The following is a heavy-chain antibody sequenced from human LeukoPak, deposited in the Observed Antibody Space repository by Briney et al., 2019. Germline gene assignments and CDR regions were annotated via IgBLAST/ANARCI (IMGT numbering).Heavy chain of an antibody. CDR3: ARAGTVEMTPLDY. V-gene: IGHV1-8*01. CDR2: MNPNSGNT. Sequence: GASVKVSCKASGYTFTSYDINWVRQATGQGLEWMGWMNPNSGNTGYAQKFQGRVTMTRNTSISTAYMELSRLRSDDTAVYYCARAGTVEMTPLDYWGQGTLVTVSS. CDR1: GYTFTSYD. J-gene: IGHJ4*02. D-gene: IGHD5-24*01.